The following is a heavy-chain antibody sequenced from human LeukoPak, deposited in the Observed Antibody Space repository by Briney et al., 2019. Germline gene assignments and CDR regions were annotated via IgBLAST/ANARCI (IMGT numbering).Heavy chain of an antibody. CDR1: GGTFSSYA. CDR3: ASDYYDSSGYYYALDY. J-gene: IGHJ4*02. V-gene: IGHV1-69*13. Sequence: SVKVSCKASGGTFSSYAISWVRQAPGQGLEWMGGIIPIFGTANYAQKFQGRVTITADESTSTAYMELSSLRSEDTAVYYCASDYYDSSGYYYALDYWGQGTLVTVSS. D-gene: IGHD3-22*01. CDR2: IIPIFGTA.